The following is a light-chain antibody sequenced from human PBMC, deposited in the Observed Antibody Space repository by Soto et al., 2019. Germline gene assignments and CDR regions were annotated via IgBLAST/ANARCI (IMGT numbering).Light chain of an antibody. V-gene: IGKV3-11*01. Sequence: EVVLTQSPATLSLSPGEGATLSCRASQSIGNYLAWYQQKPGQAPRLLIYATSNRATGITARFSGSGSGTDFTLTISGLAPEDFAVYYCQQRSSWPFTFGPGTKVDIK. CDR2: ATS. CDR3: QQRSSWPFT. J-gene: IGKJ3*01. CDR1: QSIGNY.